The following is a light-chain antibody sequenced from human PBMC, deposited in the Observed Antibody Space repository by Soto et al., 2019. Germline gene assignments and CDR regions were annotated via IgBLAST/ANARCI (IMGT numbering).Light chain of an antibody. CDR2: EVS. CDR3: SSYTSSSTRV. CDR1: SSDVGAYDF. V-gene: IGLV2-14*03. Sequence: QSALTQPASVSGSPGQSITISCTGTSSDVGAYDFVSWYQQHPDKAPKLMIYEVSNRPSGVSNRFSGSKSVNTATLTISELQAEDEADYYCSSYTSSSTRVFGPGTKVTVL. J-gene: IGLJ1*01.